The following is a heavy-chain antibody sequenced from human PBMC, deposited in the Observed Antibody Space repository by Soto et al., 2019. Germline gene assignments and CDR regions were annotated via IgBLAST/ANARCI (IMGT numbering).Heavy chain of an antibody. Sequence: GVSLRLSCAAPGFTFINYAMSWVRQAPGEGLEWVSTISGNGANTHYADSVKGRFSISRDNSKNTLYIQMNSLRAEDTAVYFCAKDYGSSRYFFDYWGQGALVTVSS. J-gene: IGHJ4*02. CDR3: AKDYGSSRYFFDY. CDR2: ISGNGANT. V-gene: IGHV3-23*01. D-gene: IGHD6-19*01. CDR1: GFTFINYA.